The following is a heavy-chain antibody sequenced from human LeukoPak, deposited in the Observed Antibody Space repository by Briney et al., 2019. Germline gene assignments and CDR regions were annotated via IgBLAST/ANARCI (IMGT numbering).Heavy chain of an antibody. CDR3: ARGHYYDSSGYYAVFDY. D-gene: IGHD3-22*01. CDR2: IYTSGST. V-gene: IGHV4-61*02. CDR1: GGSISSGSYY. Sequence: PSETLSLTCTVSGGSISSGSYYWSWIRRPAEKGLEWIGRIYTSGSTNYNPSLKSRVTISVDTSKNQFSLKLSSVTAADTAVYYCARGHYYDSSGYYAVFDYWGQGTLVTVSS. J-gene: IGHJ4*02.